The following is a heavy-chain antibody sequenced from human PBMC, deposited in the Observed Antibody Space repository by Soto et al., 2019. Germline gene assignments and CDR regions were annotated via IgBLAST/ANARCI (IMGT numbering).Heavy chain of an antibody. V-gene: IGHV3-23*01. D-gene: IGHD4-17*01. CDR1: GFTLSSYA. J-gene: IGHJ4*02. CDR3: AKDLLTTGIMVDS. Sequence: EVQLLESGGGLVQPGGSLRLSCAASGFTLSSYAMSWVRQAPGKGLEGVSIISGSDDSTYYADSVKGRFTISRDNSKNPLYLQMNSLRAEDTAIYYCAKDLLTTGIMVDSWGQGTLVTVSS. CDR2: ISGSDDST.